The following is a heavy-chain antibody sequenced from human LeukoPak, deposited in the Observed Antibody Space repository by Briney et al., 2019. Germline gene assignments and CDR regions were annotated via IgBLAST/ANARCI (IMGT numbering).Heavy chain of an antibody. Sequence: SETLSLTCAVYGGSFSGYYWSWIRQPPGKGLEWIGEINHSGSTNYNPSLKSRVTISVDTSKNQFSLKLSSVTAADTAVYYCARAPSYEWFDYWGRGTLVTVSS. CDR1: GGSFSGYY. CDR2: INHSGST. V-gene: IGHV4-34*01. D-gene: IGHD5-12*01. J-gene: IGHJ4*02. CDR3: ARAPSYEWFDY.